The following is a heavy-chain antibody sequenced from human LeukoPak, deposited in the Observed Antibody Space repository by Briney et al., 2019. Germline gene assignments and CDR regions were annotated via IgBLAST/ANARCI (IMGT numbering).Heavy chain of an antibody. Sequence: PGGSLRLSCAASGFTFSDYYMSWIRQAPGKGLEWVSYISSGGGTIFYADSVKGRFTISRDNAKNSLYLQMNSLRVEGTAVYHCARDQSGGSDQWGQGTLVTVSS. CDR2: ISSGGGTI. J-gene: IGHJ5*02. V-gene: IGHV3-11*01. CDR3: ARDQSGGSDQ. CDR1: GFTFSDYY. D-gene: IGHD1-26*01.